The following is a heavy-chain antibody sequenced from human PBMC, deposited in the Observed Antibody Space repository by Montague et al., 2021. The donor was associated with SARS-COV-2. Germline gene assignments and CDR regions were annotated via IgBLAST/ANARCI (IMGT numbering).Heavy chain of an antibody. Sequence: SETLSLTCAVYSGSFGGYYWTWIRQPPGKGLEWVGEINDRGSTNYNPSFESRLTMSVDTSKNQFSLRLKSVSAADTAVYYCARGQVTIFGVLIMLPAAGAVDVWGQGTTVTVSS. V-gene: IGHV4-34*01. CDR3: ARGQVTIFGVLIMLPAAGAVDV. CDR1: SGSFGGYY. D-gene: IGHD3-3*01. CDR2: INDRGST. J-gene: IGHJ3*01.